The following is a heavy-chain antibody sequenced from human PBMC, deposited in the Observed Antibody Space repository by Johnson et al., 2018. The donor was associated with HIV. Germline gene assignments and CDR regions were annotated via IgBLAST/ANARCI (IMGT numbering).Heavy chain of an antibody. CDR1: GFNFDDYG. CDR2: INWTGGRR. D-gene: IGHD3-22*01. V-gene: IGHV3-20*04. J-gene: IGHJ3*02. CDR3: ARGDHYDSSGFYFGAAFDS. Sequence: EVQLVESGGGVVRPGRSLRLSCAASGFNFDDYGMTWVRQAPGKGLEWVAGINWTGGRRGYADSVKGRLTLSRDNANNSLSLQMTRLRAEDTALYYCARGDHYDSSGFYFGAAFDSWGQGTMVTVSS.